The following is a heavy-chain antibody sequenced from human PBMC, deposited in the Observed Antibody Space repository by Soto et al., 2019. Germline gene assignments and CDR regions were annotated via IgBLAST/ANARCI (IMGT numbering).Heavy chain of an antibody. CDR1: GGSFSGYY. V-gene: IGHV4-34*01. CDR3: ASGNSGSYYRDAFDI. J-gene: IGHJ3*02. D-gene: IGHD1-26*01. Sequence: SETLSLTCAVYGGSFSGYYWSWIRQPPGKGLEWIGEINHSGSTNYNPSLKSRVTISVDTSKNQFSLKLSSVTAADTAVYYCASGNSGSYYRDAFDIWGQGTMVTVS. CDR2: INHSGST.